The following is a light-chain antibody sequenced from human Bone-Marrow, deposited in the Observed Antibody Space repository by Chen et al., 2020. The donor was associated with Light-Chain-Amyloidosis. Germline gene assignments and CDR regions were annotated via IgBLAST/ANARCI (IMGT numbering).Light chain of an antibody. V-gene: IGLV1-47*01. Sequence: QSVPTQPPSPPGTPGQWVALPSCGSSSNIGNYYVYWYQQLPGTAPKLLIYKNNQRPSGVPDRFSGSKSGTSASLAISGLRSEDEADYFCAAWDDSLSGPVFGGGTKLTVL. J-gene: IGLJ2*01. CDR1: SSNIGNYY. CDR3: AAWDDSLSGPV. CDR2: KNN.